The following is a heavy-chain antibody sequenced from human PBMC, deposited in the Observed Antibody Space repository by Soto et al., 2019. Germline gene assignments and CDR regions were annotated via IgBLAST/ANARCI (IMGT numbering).Heavy chain of an antibody. V-gene: IGHV4-39*07. CDR1: GGSISSSSYY. Sequence: PSETLSLTCTVSGGSISSSSYYWGWIRQPPGKGLEWIGSIYYSGSTFYNPSLKSRITISVDTPNNQFSLKLTSVTAADTAVYYCARVHVMVVAGSTFDYWGHGTLVTISS. CDR2: IYYSGST. J-gene: IGHJ4*01. CDR3: ARVHVMVVAGSTFDY. D-gene: IGHD6-19*01.